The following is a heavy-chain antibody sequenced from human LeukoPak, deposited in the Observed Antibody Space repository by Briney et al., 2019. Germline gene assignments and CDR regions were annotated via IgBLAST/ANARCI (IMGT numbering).Heavy chain of an antibody. CDR1: GFTFSSYA. Sequence: PGGSLRLSCAASGFTFSSYAMSWVRQAPGKGLEWVSAISGSGGSTYYADSVKGRFTISRDNSKNTLYLQMNSLRAEDTAVYYCAKQRGDYYYYYYMDVWGKGTTVTVSS. V-gene: IGHV3-23*01. CDR2: ISGSGGST. D-gene: IGHD6-25*01. J-gene: IGHJ6*03. CDR3: AKQRGDYYYYYYMDV.